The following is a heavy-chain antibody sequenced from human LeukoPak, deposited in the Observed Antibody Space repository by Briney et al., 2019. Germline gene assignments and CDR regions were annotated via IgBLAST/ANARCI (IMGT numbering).Heavy chain of an antibody. Sequence: GGSLRLSCAASGFTFSSYWMSWVRQAPGKGLERVANINQDGSEQYYVDSVKGRFTISRDNAKNSLYLQTNSLRAEDTALYYCARGSSDFSGIDYWGQGTLVTVSS. D-gene: IGHD3/OR15-3a*01. V-gene: IGHV3-7*01. CDR1: GFTFSSYW. CDR2: INQDGSEQ. J-gene: IGHJ4*02. CDR3: ARGSSDFSGIDY.